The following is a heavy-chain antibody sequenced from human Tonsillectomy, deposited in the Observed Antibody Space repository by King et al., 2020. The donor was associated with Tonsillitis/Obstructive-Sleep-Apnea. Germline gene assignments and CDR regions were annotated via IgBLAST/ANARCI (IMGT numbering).Heavy chain of an antibody. CDR1: GFTFSSYW. V-gene: IGHV3-7*04. Sequence: VQLVESGGGLVQPGGSLRLSCAASGFTFSSYWMSCVRQAPGKGLEWVANIKQDGSEKYFVDSVKGRFTISRDNAKNSLYLQMNSLRAEDTAVYYCARAIYDFWSGYFPRALDYWGQGTLVTVSS. J-gene: IGHJ4*02. CDR3: ARAIYDFWSGYFPRALDY. D-gene: IGHD3-3*01. CDR2: IKQDGSEK.